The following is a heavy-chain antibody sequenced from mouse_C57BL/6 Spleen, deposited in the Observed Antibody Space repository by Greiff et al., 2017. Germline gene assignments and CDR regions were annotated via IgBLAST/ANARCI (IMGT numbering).Heavy chain of an antibody. CDR3: AIYYDYAGFAY. CDR2: ILPGSGST. CDR1: GYTFTGYW. Sequence: QVQPQQSGAELMKPGASVKLSCKATGYTFTGYWIEWVKQRPGHGLEWIGEILPGSGSTNYNGKFKGKATFTADTSSNTAYMQLSSLTTEDSAIYYCAIYYDYAGFAYWGQGTLVTVSA. V-gene: IGHV1-9*01. J-gene: IGHJ3*01. D-gene: IGHD2-4*01.